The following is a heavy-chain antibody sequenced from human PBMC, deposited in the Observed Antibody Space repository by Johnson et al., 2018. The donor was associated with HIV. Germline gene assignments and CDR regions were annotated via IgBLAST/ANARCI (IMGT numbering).Heavy chain of an antibody. V-gene: IGHV3-11*04. CDR1: GFTFSDYY. CDR2: ISSSGSTI. D-gene: IGHD2-2*01. J-gene: IGHJ3*02. CDR3: AILEVVPAAIHSPDAFDI. Sequence: QVQLVESGGGVVQPGRSLRLSCAASGFTFSDYYMSWIRQAPGKGLEWVSYISSSGSTIYYADSVKGRFTISRDNAKNSLYLQMNSLRAEDTAVYYCAILEVVPAAIHSPDAFDIWGQGTMVTVSS.